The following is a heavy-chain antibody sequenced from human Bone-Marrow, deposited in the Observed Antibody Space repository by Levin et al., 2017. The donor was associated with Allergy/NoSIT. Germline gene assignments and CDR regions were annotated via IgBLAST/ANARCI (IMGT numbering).Heavy chain of an antibody. CDR3: AGLRSRRWETTDF. Sequence: SETLSLTCNVSGGSLRGYYWSWVRQPPGKGLEWIGHIYDNGNNNYSPSLESRVTLSVDTSKNQSSLRLKSLPAADTAVYFWAGLRSRRWETTDFWGQGTLVTVSS. J-gene: IGHJ4*02. V-gene: IGHV4-59*08. D-gene: IGHD6-13*01. CDR1: GGSLRGYY. CDR2: IYDNGNN.